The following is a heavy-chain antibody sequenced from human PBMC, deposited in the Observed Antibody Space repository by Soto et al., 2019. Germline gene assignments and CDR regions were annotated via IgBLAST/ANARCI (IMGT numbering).Heavy chain of an antibody. CDR3: ATPAGPISRIDPYYFDY. J-gene: IGHJ4*02. D-gene: IGHD3-22*01. Sequence: GSGPTLVNPTQTLTLTCTFSGFSLSTSGVGVGWIRQPPGKALEWLALIYWDDDKRYSPSLKSRLTITKDTSKNQVILTMTNMDPVDTATYYCATPAGPISRIDPYYFDYWGQGTLVTAPQ. CDR2: IYWDDDK. CDR1: GFSLSTSGVG. V-gene: IGHV2-5*02.